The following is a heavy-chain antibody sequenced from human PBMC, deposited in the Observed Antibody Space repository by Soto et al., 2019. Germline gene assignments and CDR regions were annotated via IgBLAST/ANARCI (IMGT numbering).Heavy chain of an antibody. V-gene: IGHV4-31*03. J-gene: IGHJ6*02. CDR1: GGSISSGGYY. CDR3: ARDPYYYDSSGHGMDV. D-gene: IGHD3-22*01. Sequence: SETLSLTCTVSGGSISSGGYYWSWIRQHPGKGLEWIGYIYYSGSTYYNPSLKSRVTISVDTSKSQFSLKLSSVTAADTAVYYCARDPYYYDSSGHGMDVWGQGTTVTVSS. CDR2: IYYSGST.